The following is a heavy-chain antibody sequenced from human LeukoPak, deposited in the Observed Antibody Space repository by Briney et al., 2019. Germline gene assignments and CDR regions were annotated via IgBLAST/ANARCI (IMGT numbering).Heavy chain of an antibody. CDR2: MTPSSGNT. J-gene: IGHJ6*02. CDR1: GYTFTSHD. Sequence: PEASVKVSCKASGYTFTSHDVNWVRQATGQGLEWMGYMTPSSGNTGYAQKIQGRVTLTRNTATSTVYMELSSLRSEDTAVYYCAGADGDRFYYYYSMDVWGQGTTVTVSS. V-gene: IGHV1-8*01. CDR3: AGADGDRFYYYYSMDV. D-gene: IGHD3-10*01.